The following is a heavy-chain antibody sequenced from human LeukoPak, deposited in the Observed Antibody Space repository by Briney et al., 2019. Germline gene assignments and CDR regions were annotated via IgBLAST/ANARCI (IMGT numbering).Heavy chain of an antibody. Sequence: PGGSLRLSCAASGFTFSSYATHWVRQAPGKGLEWVAVISYDGSNKYYADSVKGRFTISRDNSKNTLYLQMNSLRAEDTAVYYCAAPGVVVTAIFDYWGQGTLVTVSS. V-gene: IGHV3-30*04. D-gene: IGHD2-21*02. CDR3: AAPGVVVTAIFDY. J-gene: IGHJ4*02. CDR1: GFTFSSYA. CDR2: ISYDGSNK.